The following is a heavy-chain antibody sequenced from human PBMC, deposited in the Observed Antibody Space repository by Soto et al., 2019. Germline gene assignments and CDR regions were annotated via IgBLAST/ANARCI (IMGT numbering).Heavy chain of an antibody. J-gene: IGHJ6*02. CDR3: ARDLEMVTLLGYYYYGMDV. Sequence: GASVKVSCKASGYTFTGYYMHWVRQAPGQGLEWMGWINPNSGGTNYAQKFQGRVTMTRDTSISTAYMELSRLRSDDTAVYYCARDLEMVTLLGYYYYGMDVWGQGTTVTVYS. D-gene: IGHD5-18*01. V-gene: IGHV1-2*02. CDR2: INPNSGGT. CDR1: GYTFTGYY.